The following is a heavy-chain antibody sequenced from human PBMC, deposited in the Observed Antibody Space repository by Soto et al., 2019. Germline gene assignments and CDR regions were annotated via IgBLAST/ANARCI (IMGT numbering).Heavy chain of an antibody. CDR3: ARDLFSSIKATIWDFDY. D-gene: IGHD5-12*01. CDR1: GFIFSSYW. CDR2: IKQDGSVK. J-gene: IGHJ4*02. Sequence: PGGSLRLSCAASGFIFSSYWMSWVRQAPGKGLEWLANIKQDGSVKYYVDSVKGRFTISRDNAKNSLYLQMNSLRAEDTAVYYCARDLFSSIKATIWDFDYWGQGTLVTVSS. V-gene: IGHV3-7*03.